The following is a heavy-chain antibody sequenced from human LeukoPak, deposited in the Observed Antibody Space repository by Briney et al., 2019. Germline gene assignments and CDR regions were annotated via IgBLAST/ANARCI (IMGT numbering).Heavy chain of an antibody. J-gene: IGHJ1*01. CDR1: GFTFSSSW. Sequence: GGSLRLSCVASGFTFSSSWMSWVRQAPGKGLEWVANIKQDGSEKSYVESVKGRFTISRDNAQNSMYLQMNSLRVEDTAVYYCTSWGDTTAEYFQRWGQGTLVTVSS. CDR3: TSWGDTTAEYFQR. CDR2: IKQDGSEK. D-gene: IGHD2-21*02. V-gene: IGHV3-7*01.